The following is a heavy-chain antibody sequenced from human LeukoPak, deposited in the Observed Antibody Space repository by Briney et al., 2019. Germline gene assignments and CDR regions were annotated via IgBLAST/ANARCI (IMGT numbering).Heavy chain of an antibody. V-gene: IGHV4-59*08. CDR1: GGSISSYY. CDR2: IYYSGST. D-gene: IGHD1-26*01. CDR3: ASRAYRGWELYFAY. J-gene: IGHJ4*02. Sequence: SETLSLTCTVSGGSISSYYWSWIRQPPGKGLEWIGYIYYSGSTNYNPSLKSRVTISVDTSKNQFSLKLSSVTAADTAVYYCASRAYRGWELYFAYWGKGPLVTVSS.